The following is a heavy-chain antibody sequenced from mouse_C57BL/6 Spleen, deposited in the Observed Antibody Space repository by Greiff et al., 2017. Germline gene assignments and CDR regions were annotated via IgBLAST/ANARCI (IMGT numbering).Heavy chain of an antibody. Sequence: EVQGVESGGGLVKPGGSLKLSCAASGFTFSSYAMSWVRQTPEKRLEWVATISDGGSYTYYPDNVKGRFTISRDNAKNNLYLQMSHLKSEDTAMYYCARDPAYYSNYWYFDVWGTGTTVTVSS. CDR2: ISDGGSYT. CDR1: GFTFSSYA. J-gene: IGHJ1*03. D-gene: IGHD2-5*01. CDR3: ARDPAYYSNYWYFDV. V-gene: IGHV5-4*01.